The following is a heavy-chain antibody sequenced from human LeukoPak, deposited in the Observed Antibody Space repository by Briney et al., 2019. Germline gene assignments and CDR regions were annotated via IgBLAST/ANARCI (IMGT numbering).Heavy chain of an antibody. D-gene: IGHD5-24*01. CDR1: GGSISSTSYY. J-gene: IGHJ3*02. V-gene: IGHV4-39*01. CDR3: ARHRGDGSNLGALDI. Sequence: SETLSLTCSVSGGSISSTSYYWSWIRQPPGKGLEWLGTISYSGSTYYHPSLKGRVTISVAKSKNQFSLSLTSVTAADTDVYYCARHRGDGSNLGALDIWGQVAMVTVSS. CDR2: ISYSGST.